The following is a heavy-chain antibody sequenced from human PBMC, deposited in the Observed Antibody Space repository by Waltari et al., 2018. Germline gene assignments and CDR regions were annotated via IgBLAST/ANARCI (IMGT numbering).Heavy chain of an antibody. CDR1: GYTFTDYY. V-gene: IGHV1-69-2*01. CDR3: ATGGLHLARGHYGMDV. Sequence: TVKISCKVSGYTFTDYYMHWVQQAPGKGLEWMGLVDPEAGETIYAEKFQGRVTITADTSTDTAYMELSSLRSEDTAVYYCATGGLHLARGHYGMDVWGQGTTVTVSS. J-gene: IGHJ6*02. CDR2: VDPEAGET. D-gene: IGHD3-16*01.